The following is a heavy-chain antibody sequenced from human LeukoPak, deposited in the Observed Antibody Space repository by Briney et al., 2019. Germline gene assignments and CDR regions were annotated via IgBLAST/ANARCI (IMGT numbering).Heavy chain of an antibody. D-gene: IGHD6-19*01. J-gene: IGHJ4*02. CDR3: AKEEVGAVAGRFDF. Sequence: PGGSLRLSCAASGFIFSDYVMSWVRQAPGKGLEWVSGISNGAAATYHADSVKGRFTISRDTSKNTLYLQMNSLSAEDTAVYYCAKEEVGAVAGRFDFWGQGTLVTVSS. V-gene: IGHV3-23*01. CDR1: GFIFSDYV. CDR2: ISNGAAAT.